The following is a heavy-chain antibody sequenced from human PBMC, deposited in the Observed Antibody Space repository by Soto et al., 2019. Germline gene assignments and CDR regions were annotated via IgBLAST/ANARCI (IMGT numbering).Heavy chain of an antibody. CDR3: ARPPPGELLYRLGY. V-gene: IGHV3-33*01. CDR1: GFTFSSYG. D-gene: IGHD3-10*01. J-gene: IGHJ4*02. CDR2: IWYDGSNK. Sequence: GGSLRLSCAASGFTFSSYGMHWVRQAPGKGLEWVAVIWYDGSNKYYADSVKGRFTISRDNSKNTLYLQMNSLRAEDTAVYYCARPPPGELLYRLGYWGQGTLVTVSS.